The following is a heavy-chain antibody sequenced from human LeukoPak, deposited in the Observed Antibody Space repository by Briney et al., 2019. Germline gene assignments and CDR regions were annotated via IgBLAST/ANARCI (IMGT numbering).Heavy chain of an antibody. CDR3: ATSIKYISSWYLGALDI. D-gene: IGHD6-13*01. CDR1: GYTFTDYY. CDR2: VDPEDGET. J-gene: IGHJ3*02. V-gene: IGHV1-69-2*01. Sequence: ASVKVSCKVSGYTFTDYYMHWLQQAPGKGLEWMGLVDPEDGETIYAEKFQGRVTITADTSTDTAYMELSSLRSEDTAVYYCATSIKYISSWYLGALDIWGQGTMVTVSS.